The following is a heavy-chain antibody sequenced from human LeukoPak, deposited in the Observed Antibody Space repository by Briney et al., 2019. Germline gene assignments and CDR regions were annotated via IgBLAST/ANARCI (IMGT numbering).Heavy chain of an antibody. J-gene: IGHJ3*01. CDR2: IYHSGTT. D-gene: IGHD5-12*01. CDR3: ARLTVATRDRHFDY. Sequence: SETLSLTCTVSGGSISSTSYYWGWIRQPPGKGLECIGSIYHSGTTYDNPSLKSRVAISVDTSKNQFSLKLSSVTAADTAVYYCARLTVATRDRHFDYWGQGTMVTVSS. CDR1: GGSISSTSYY. V-gene: IGHV4-39*01.